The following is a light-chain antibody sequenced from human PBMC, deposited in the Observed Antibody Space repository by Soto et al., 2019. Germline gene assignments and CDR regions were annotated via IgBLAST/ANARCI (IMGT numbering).Light chain of an antibody. V-gene: IGKV3-20*01. Sequence: EIVLTQSPGTLSLSPGERATLSCRASQSISSSYLAWYQQKPGQAPKLLIYGTSRRATGISDRFSGSGSGTDFTLTISRLEPEDFDVYYCHQYVSSLWTLGQGTKVDIK. CDR3: HQYVSSLWT. J-gene: IGKJ1*01. CDR1: QSISSSY. CDR2: GTS.